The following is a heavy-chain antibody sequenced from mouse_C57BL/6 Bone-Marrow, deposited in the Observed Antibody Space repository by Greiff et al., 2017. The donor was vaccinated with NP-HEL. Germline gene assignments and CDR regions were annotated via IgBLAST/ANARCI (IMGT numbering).Heavy chain of an antibody. Sequence: EVKLMESGGGLVKPGGSLKLSCAASGFTFSSYAMSWVRQTPEKRLEWVATISDGGSYTYYPDNVKGRFTISRDNAKKNLYLQMSHLKSEDTAMYYCARADCSDYDYWGQGTTLTVSS. CDR2: ISDGGSYT. CDR3: ARADCSDYDY. J-gene: IGHJ2*01. V-gene: IGHV5-4*03. CDR1: GFTFSSYA. D-gene: IGHD2-5*01.